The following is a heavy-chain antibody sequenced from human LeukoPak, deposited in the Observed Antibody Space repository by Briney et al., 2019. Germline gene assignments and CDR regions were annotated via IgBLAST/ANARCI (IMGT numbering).Heavy chain of an antibody. J-gene: IGHJ4*02. CDR3: ARDRGYGDYGNDY. Sequence: GASVKVSCKASGYTFNIYAMRWVRQAPGQGLEWMGWINTSTGNPTYAQGFTGRFVFSLDTSVSTAYLQINSLKAEDTAVYYCARDRGYGDYGNDYWGQGTLVTVSS. D-gene: IGHD4-17*01. V-gene: IGHV7-4-1*02. CDR1: GYTFNIYA. CDR2: INTSTGNP.